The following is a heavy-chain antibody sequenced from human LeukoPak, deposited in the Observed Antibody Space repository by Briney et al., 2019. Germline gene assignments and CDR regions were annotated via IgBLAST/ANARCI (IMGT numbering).Heavy chain of an antibody. D-gene: IGHD6-19*01. CDR1: GGSISSYY. V-gene: IGHV4-59*01. J-gene: IGHJ4*02. CDR2: IYYSGST. CDR3: ARGYSSGWYSFDFDY. Sequence: SETLSLTCTVSGGSISSYYWSWIRQPPGKGLEWIGYIYYSGSTNYNPSLKSRVTVSVDTSKNQFSLKLSSVTAADTAVYYCARGYSSGWYSFDFDYWGQGTLVTVPS.